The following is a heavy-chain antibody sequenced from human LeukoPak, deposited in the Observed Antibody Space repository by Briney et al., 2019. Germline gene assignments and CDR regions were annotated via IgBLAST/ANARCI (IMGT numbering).Heavy chain of an antibody. CDR1: GGSFSGYY. CDR2: ISHSGST. CDR3: ASSRSDIVVVPAAIGGY. Sequence: SETLSLTCAVYGGSFSGYYWSWIRQPPGKGLEWIGEISHSGSTNYNPSLKSRVTISVDTSKNQFSLKLSSVTAADTAVYYCASSRSDIVVVPAAIGGYWGQGTLVTVSS. D-gene: IGHD2-2*02. V-gene: IGHV4-34*01. J-gene: IGHJ4*02.